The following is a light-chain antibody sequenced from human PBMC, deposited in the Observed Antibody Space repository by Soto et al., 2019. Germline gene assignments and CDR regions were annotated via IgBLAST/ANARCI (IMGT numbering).Light chain of an antibody. V-gene: IGKV1-5*01. J-gene: IGKJ1*01. Sequence: DIHLTQSPSTLSASVGDRVTITCRASQTISHWLAWYQQKPGKAPKLLIFDASSLENGVPSRFSGSGSGTEFTLTITGLQPEDFAVYYCQQYGSSPRWTFGQGTKVDIK. CDR2: DAS. CDR3: QQYGSSPRWT. CDR1: QTISHW.